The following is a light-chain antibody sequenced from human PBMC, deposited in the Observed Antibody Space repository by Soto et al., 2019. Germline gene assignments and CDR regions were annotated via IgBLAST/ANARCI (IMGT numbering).Light chain of an antibody. CDR1: QSITNNY. Sequence: EIVLTQSPGTLSCSPGERATLSCRARQSITNNYLAWYQQKAGQVPRLLLYGASARPTGIPDRFSGSGSGTDFTLTITRLEPDDFAVYYCQHYGSSPRTFGQGTKVEIK. CDR3: QHYGSSPRT. J-gene: IGKJ1*01. CDR2: GAS. V-gene: IGKV3-20*01.